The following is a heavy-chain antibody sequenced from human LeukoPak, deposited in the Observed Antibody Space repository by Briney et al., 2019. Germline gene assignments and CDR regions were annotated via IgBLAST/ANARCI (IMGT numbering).Heavy chain of an antibody. CDR3: ARAHHVTTFGVVIIEYYFDY. D-gene: IGHD3-3*01. CDR2: ISAYNGNT. V-gene: IGHV1-18*01. CDR1: GYTFTSYG. Sequence: ASVKVSCKASGYTFTSYGISWVRQAPGQGLEWMGWISAYNGNTNYAQKLQGRVTMTTDTSTSTAYMELRSLRSDDTAVYYCARAHHVTTFGVVIIEYYFDYWGQGTLVTVSS. J-gene: IGHJ4*02.